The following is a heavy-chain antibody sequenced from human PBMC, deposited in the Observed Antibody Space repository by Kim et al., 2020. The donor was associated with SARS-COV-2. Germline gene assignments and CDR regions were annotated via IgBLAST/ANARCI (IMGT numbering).Heavy chain of an antibody. D-gene: IGHD2-15*01. Sequence: GGSLRLSCAASGFTFSNAWMSWVRQAPGKGLEWVGRITSKTDGGTTDYSAPVKVRFTISRDDSKNTLYLQMNSLKTEDTDVYYCTTEYCSGGNCYPLGGGYYYYYYGMDVWGQGTTVTVSS. CDR3: TTEYCSGGNCYPLGGGYYYYYYGMDV. CDR1: GFTFSNAW. J-gene: IGHJ6*02. CDR2: ITSKTDGGTT. V-gene: IGHV3-15*01.